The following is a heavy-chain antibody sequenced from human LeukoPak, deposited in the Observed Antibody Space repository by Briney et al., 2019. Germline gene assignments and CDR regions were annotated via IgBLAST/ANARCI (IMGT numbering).Heavy chain of an antibody. CDR3: ARPNITSYYDSRGYDAFDV. J-gene: IGHJ3*01. D-gene: IGHD3-22*01. CDR1: GYKFNAYW. CDR2: IYPDDSDT. Sequence: GESLEISCKGSGYKFNAYWIAWVRQMPGKGLEWMGIIYPDDSDTRYSPSFQGQVTISADKSVSIAYLQWSSLKASDTAMYYCARPNITSYYDSRGYDAFDVWGQGTMVIVSS. V-gene: IGHV5-51*01.